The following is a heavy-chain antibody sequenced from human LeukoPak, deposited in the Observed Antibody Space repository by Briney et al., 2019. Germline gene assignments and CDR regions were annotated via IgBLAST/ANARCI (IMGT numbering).Heavy chain of an antibody. CDR2: MSPNSGDT. D-gene: IGHD7-27*01. V-gene: IGHV1-8*01. CDR3: ARGPPNWGYDY. Sequence: ASVKVSCKASGYTFTSYDFNWVRQATGQRPEWMGWMSPNSGDTGHAQKFQDRVTMTRNTSISTAYMELSSLRSDDTAVYYCARGPPNWGYDYWGPGTLVTVSS. J-gene: IGHJ4*02. CDR1: GYTFTSYD.